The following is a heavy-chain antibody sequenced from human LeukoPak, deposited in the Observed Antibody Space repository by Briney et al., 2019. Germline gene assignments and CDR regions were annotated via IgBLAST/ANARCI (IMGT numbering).Heavy chain of an antibody. J-gene: IGHJ4*02. CDR1: GFTFSSYS. D-gene: IGHD3-10*01. V-gene: IGHV3-21*01. CDR3: ARDRRYYYGSGSLGY. CDR2: ISSSSSYI. Sequence: GGSLRLSCAASGFTFSSYSMNWVRQAPGKGLEWVSSISSSSSYIYYADSVKGRFTISRDNAKNSLYLQMNSLRAEDTAVYYCARDRRYYYGSGSLGYWGQGTLVTVSS.